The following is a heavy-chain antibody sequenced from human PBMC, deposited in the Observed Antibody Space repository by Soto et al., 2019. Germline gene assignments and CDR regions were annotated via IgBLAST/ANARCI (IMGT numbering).Heavy chain of an antibody. D-gene: IGHD4-17*01. J-gene: IGHJ4*02. V-gene: IGHV3-33*01. CDR2: IWYDGSKK. Sequence: LRLSCAASGFTFSSYGMHWVRQAPGKGLEWVAVIWYDGSKKYYADSVKGRFTISRDNSKNTLYLQMNSLRAEDTAVYYCARDAGSYDSGDNWGQGTLVTVSS. CDR1: GFTFSSYG. CDR3: ARDAGSYDSGDN.